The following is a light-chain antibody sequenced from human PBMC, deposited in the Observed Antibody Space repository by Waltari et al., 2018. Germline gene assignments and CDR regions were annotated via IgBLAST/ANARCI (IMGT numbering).Light chain of an antibody. J-gene: IGKJ1*01. CDR3: QQYNSYWT. Sequence: DIQMTQSPSTPSASVGDRVTITCQASQSISSWLAWYQQKPGKAPKLLIYKASSLESGVPSRFRGSGSGTEFTLPISSLQPDDFATYYCQQYNSYWTFGQGTKVEIK. CDR2: KAS. V-gene: IGKV1-5*03. CDR1: QSISSW.